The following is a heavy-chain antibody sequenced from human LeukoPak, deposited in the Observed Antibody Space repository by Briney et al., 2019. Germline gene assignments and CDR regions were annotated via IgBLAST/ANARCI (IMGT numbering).Heavy chain of an antibody. CDR2: IRYDGSNR. Sequence: PGGSLRLSCAASGFTFSSYGMHWVRQAPGKGLEWVAFIRYDGSNRYYADSVKGRFTISRDNSKNTLYLQMNSLRAEDTAVYYCAKDRDYGDYLFDYWGQGTPVTVSS. CDR3: AKDRDYGDYLFDY. V-gene: IGHV3-30*02. D-gene: IGHD4-17*01. CDR1: GFTFSSYG. J-gene: IGHJ4*02.